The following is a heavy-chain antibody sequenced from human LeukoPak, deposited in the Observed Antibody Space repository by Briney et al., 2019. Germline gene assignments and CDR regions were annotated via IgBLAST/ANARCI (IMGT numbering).Heavy chain of an antibody. CDR3: AKERSAYYTGMDV. Sequence: PGGSLRLSCAASGFTFSSYVMNWVRQAPGKGLEWVSGISGSGGSTYYADSVEGRFTISRDNSKNTLYLQMNSLRAEDTAVYYCAKERSAYYTGMDVWGQGTTVTVSS. J-gene: IGHJ6*02. CDR2: ISGSGGST. V-gene: IGHV3-23*01. CDR1: GFTFSSYV.